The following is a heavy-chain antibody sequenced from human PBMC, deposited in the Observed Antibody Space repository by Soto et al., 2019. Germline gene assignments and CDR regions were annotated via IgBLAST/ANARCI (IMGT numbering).Heavy chain of an antibody. J-gene: IGHJ6*02. CDR3: ARESEDSSSPEPYYYYYYGMDV. V-gene: IGHV3-7*01. D-gene: IGHD6-13*01. Sequence: GSLRLSCAASGFTFSSYWMSWVRQAPGKGLEWVDNIKQDGSEKYYVDSVKGRFTISRDNAKNSLYLQMNSLRAEDTAVYYCARESEDSSSPEPYYYYYYGMDVWGQGTTVTVS. CDR1: GFTFSSYW. CDR2: IKQDGSEK.